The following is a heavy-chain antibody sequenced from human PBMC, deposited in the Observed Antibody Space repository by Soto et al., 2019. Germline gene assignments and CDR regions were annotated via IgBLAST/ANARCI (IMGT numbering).Heavy chain of an antibody. CDR3: AKDVDIVATIGSHFDY. J-gene: IGHJ4*02. V-gene: IGHV3-23*01. Sequence: PGGSLRLSCAASGFTFSSYAMSWVRQAPGKGLEWVSAISGSGGSTYYADSVKGRFTISRDNSKNTLYLQMNSLRAEDTAVYYCAKDVDIVATIGSHFDYWGQGTLVTVSS. CDR2: ISGSGGST. D-gene: IGHD5-12*01. CDR1: GFTFSSYA.